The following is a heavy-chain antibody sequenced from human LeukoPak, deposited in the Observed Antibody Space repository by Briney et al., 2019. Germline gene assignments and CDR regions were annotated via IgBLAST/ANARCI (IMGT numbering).Heavy chain of an antibody. V-gene: IGHV4-38-2*01. CDR1: GYSISSGYY. D-gene: IGHD6-19*01. Sequence: SETLSLTCAVSGYSISSGYYWGWIRPPPGKGLEWIGSIYHSGSTYYNPSLKSRVTISVDTSKNQFSLKLSSVTAADTAVYYCARQPYSSGWDYWGQGTLVTVSS. CDR3: ARQPYSSGWDY. J-gene: IGHJ4*02. CDR2: IYHSGST.